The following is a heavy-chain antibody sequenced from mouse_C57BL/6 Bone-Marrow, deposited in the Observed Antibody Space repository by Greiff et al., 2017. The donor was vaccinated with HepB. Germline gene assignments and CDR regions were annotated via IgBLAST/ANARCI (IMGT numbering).Heavy chain of an antibody. J-gene: IGHJ3*01. V-gene: IGHV10-1*01. CDR2: IRSKSNNYAT. CDR1: GFSFNTYA. CDR3: VRYDYAWFAY. Sequence: GGGLVQPKGSLKLSCAASGFSFNTYAMNWVRQAPGKGLEWVARIRSKSNNYATYYADSVKDRFTISRDDSESMLYLQMNNLKTEDTAMYYCVRYDYAWFAYWGQGTLVTVSA. D-gene: IGHD2-4*01.